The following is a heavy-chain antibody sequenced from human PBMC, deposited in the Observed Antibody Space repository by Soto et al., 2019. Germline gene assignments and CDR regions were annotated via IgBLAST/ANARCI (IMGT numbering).Heavy chain of an antibody. CDR2: IRTTGST. V-gene: IGHV3-53*02. J-gene: IGHJ6*02. Sequence: EVQLVETGGALIQPGGSLRLSCAASGFAVSNHYMNWVRQAPGKGLEWVSIIRTTGSTYYADSVKGRFITSRDNSKNTVYIEMNSLIFEDTGVYYCARNSMMEVWGPGTTVIVSS. CDR3: ARNSMMEV. CDR1: GFAVSNHY.